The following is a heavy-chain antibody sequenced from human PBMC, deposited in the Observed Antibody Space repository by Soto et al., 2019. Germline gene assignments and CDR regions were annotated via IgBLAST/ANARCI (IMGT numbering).Heavy chain of an antibody. CDR2: IYPDSGGT. D-gene: IGHD1-1*01. J-gene: IGHJ4*02. Sequence: ASLEVSCKASGYSFTGCNLHCVRQDTGQGLEWMGWIYPDSGGTNYAPKFRGWVTMTRDTSIRTAYMELSGLKSDDTAVYFCVRAETFYPGNTFDYWGQGALVTVSA. CDR1: GYSFTGCN. CDR3: VRAETFYPGNTFDY. V-gene: IGHV1-2*04.